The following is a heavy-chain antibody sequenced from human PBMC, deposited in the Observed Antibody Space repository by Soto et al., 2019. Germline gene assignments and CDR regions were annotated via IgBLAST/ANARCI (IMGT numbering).Heavy chain of an antibody. V-gene: IGHV4-39*01. Sequence: QLQLQESGPGLVKPSETLSLTCTVSGGSISSSSYYWGWIRQPPGKGLEWIGSIYYSGSTYYNPYLKSRVTLSVATSKNQFSLKLRAVTAADTAVYYCRVWDGDASFYYYYGMDVWGQGTTVTVSS. D-gene: IGHD4-17*01. CDR1: GGSISSSSYY. J-gene: IGHJ6*02. CDR2: IYYSGST. CDR3: RVWDGDASFYYYYGMDV.